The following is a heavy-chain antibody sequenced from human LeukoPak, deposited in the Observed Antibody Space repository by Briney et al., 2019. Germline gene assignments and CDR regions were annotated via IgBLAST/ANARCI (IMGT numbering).Heavy chain of an antibody. D-gene: IGHD2-21*02. CDR2: ISSSSYI. V-gene: IGHV3-21*01. Sequence: GGSLRLSCAASGFTFSSYSMNWVRQAPGKGLEWVSSISSSSYIYYADSVKGRFTISRDNAKNSLYLQMNGLRAEDTAVYYCARAYCGGDCYTMGDAFDIWGQGTMVTVSS. J-gene: IGHJ3*02. CDR3: ARAYCGGDCYTMGDAFDI. CDR1: GFTFSSYS.